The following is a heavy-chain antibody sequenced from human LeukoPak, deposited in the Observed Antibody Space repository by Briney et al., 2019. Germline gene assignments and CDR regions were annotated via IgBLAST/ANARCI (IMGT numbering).Heavy chain of an antibody. Sequence: SETLSLTCTVSGGSIRSSYWSWIRQPPGEGLEWIGYIDYSGNTNYNPSLKSRVTISVDTSKNQFSLKLSSVTAADTAVYYCARHTDYGGNSGFDYWGQGTLVTVSS. CDR3: ARHTDYGGNSGFDY. D-gene: IGHD4-23*01. CDR2: IDYSGNT. V-gene: IGHV4-59*08. J-gene: IGHJ4*02. CDR1: GGSIRSSY.